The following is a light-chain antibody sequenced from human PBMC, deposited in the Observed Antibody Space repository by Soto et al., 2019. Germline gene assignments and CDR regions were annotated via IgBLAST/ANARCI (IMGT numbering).Light chain of an antibody. J-gene: IGLJ2*01. Sequence: QSALTQPPSASGSPGQSVTISCTGTSSDVGGYNFVSWYLQHPGKAPKLMIYEVSKRPSGVPDRFSGSKSGNTASLTVSGLQAEDEADYYCSSYAGSNNVLFGGGTQLTVL. CDR2: EVS. V-gene: IGLV2-8*01. CDR1: SSDVGGYNF. CDR3: SSYAGSNNVL.